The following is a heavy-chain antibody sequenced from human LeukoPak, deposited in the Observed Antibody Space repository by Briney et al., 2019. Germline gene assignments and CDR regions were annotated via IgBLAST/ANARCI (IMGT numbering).Heavy chain of an antibody. CDR1: GGSISSYY. D-gene: IGHD3-22*01. Sequence: SETLSLTCTVSGGSISSYYWSWIRQPAGKVLEWIGRIYTSGSTNYNPSLKSRVTISVDTSKNQFSLKLSSVTAADTAVYYCARDGAKSYDSSGSSFDYWGQGTLVTVSS. V-gene: IGHV4-4*07. CDR2: IYTSGST. J-gene: IGHJ4*02. CDR3: ARDGAKSYDSSGSSFDY.